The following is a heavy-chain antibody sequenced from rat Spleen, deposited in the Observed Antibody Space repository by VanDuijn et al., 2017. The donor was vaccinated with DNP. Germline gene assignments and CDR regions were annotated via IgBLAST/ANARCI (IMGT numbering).Heavy chain of an antibody. CDR1: GFTFSDYA. CDR3: TTGVVDY. D-gene: IGHD1-1*01. Sequence: EVLLVESDGGLVQPGRSLKLSCAVSGFTFSDYAMAWVRQAPTKGLEWVASISYDGSSTYYRDSGKGRFTISRDNAKSTLYLQMESLRSEDTATYYCTTGVVDYWGQGVMVTVSS. J-gene: IGHJ2*01. CDR2: ISYDGSST. V-gene: IGHV5-20*01.